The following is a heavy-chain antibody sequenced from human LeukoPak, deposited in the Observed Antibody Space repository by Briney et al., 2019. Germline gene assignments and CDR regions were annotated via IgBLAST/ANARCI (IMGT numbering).Heavy chain of an antibody. V-gene: IGHV3-30*02. J-gene: IGHJ5*02. CDR2: IRFDGSNK. D-gene: IGHD3-10*01. CDR1: GFTFSSYS. Sequence: GGSLRLSCVSSGFTFSSYSMDWVRQAPGKGLEWVEFIRFDGSNKHYAESVKGRFTISRDNSKNTLYLQMNSLRAEDTAVYYCAKDLMRDRWFGESWGQGTLVIVSS. CDR3: AKDLMRDRWFGES.